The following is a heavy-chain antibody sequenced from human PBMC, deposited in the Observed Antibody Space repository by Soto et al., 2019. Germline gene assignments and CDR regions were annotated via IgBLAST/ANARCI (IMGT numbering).Heavy chain of an antibody. D-gene: IGHD3-16*01. CDR3: GRVGRLGGY. CDR1: GFTFSSYW. Sequence: EVQLVESGGGLVQPGGSLRLSCTASGFTFSSYWISWVRQAPGKGLGWVANIKEDGSGKYYVDSVKGRFSISRDNARNSLYLQMNSLRVEDTALYYCGRVGRLGGYWGQGALVTVSS. J-gene: IGHJ4*02. V-gene: IGHV3-7*03. CDR2: IKEDGSGK.